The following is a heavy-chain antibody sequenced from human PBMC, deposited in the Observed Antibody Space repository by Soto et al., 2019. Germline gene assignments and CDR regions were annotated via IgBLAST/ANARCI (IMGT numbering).Heavy chain of an antibody. CDR3: ARGVNGRDDY. CDR1: GFTFSSYW. J-gene: IGHJ4*02. V-gene: IGHV3-74*01. CDR2: INSDGSST. D-gene: IGHD1-26*01. Sequence: EVQLVESGGGLVQPGGSLRLSCAASGFTFSSYWMHWVRQAPEKGLMWVSHINSDGSSTSYADSVKGRFTISRDNAKNTVYLQMNSLRAEDTAVYYCARGVNGRDDYWGQGTLVTVSS.